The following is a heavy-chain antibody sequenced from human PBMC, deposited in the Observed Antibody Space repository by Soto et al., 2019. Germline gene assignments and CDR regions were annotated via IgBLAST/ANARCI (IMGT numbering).Heavy chain of an antibody. CDR1: GDSVSSNSAA. Sequence: SQTLSLTCVISGDSVSSNSAAWNWIRQSKSRGLEWLGRTYYRSKWYNDYAVSVKSRITINPDTSKNQFSLQLNSVTPEDTAVYYCARDGQQLVNGMDVWSQGTTVTVSS. V-gene: IGHV6-1*01. J-gene: IGHJ6*02. CDR3: ARDGQQLVNGMDV. D-gene: IGHD6-13*01. CDR2: TYYRSKWYN.